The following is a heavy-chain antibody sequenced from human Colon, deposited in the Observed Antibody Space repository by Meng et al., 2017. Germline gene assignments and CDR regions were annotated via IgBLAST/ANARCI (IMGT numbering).Heavy chain of an antibody. D-gene: IGHD1-14*01. Sequence: QITFNESGRTLVKPTQTLTLTSTFSGFSLSTYGVGVGWIRQPPGKALEWLALIYWDDDKRYSPSLKSRLTITKDTSKNQVVLTMTNMDPVDTATYYCAHFLAPVGYFDYWGQGALVTVSS. CDR1: GFSLSTYGVG. J-gene: IGHJ4*02. CDR2: IYWDDDK. V-gene: IGHV2-5*02. CDR3: AHFLAPVGYFDY.